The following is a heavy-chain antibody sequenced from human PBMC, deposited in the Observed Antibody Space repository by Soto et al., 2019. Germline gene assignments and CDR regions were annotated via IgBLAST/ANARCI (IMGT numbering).Heavy chain of an antibody. CDR1: GGSISSSSYY. CDR2: IYYSGST. D-gene: IGHD5-12*01. CDR3: ARLSPLAPRRATIGRFIDY. Sequence: SETLSLTCTVSGGSISSSSYYWGWIRQPPGKGLEWIGSIYYSGSTYYNPSLKSRVTISVDTSKNQFSLKLSSVTATDTAVYYCARLSPLAPRRATIGRFIDYWGQGTLVTVSS. J-gene: IGHJ4*02. V-gene: IGHV4-39*01.